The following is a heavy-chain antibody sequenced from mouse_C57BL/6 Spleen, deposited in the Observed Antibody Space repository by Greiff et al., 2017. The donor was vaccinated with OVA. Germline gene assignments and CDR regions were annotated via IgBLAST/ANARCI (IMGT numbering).Heavy chain of an antibody. CDR2: ISDGGSYT. CDR3: ARDGITTVVAYWYFDV. J-gene: IGHJ1*03. V-gene: IGHV5-4*01. CDR1: GFTFSSYA. Sequence: EVKVVESGGGLVKPGGSLKLSCAASGFTFSSYAMSWVRQTPEKRLEWVATISDGGSYTYYPDNVKGRFTISRDNAKNNLYLQMSHLKSEDTAMYYCARDGITTVVAYWYFDVWGTGTTVTVSS. D-gene: IGHD1-1*01.